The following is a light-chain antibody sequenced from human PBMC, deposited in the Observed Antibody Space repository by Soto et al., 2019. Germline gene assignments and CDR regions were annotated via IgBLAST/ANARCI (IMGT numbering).Light chain of an antibody. CDR3: QQYAYPPWT. CDR2: GAS. J-gene: IGKJ1*01. CDR1: QSVTSTY. V-gene: IGKV3-20*01. Sequence: DTVLTQSPGTLSLSPGERATLSCRASQSVTSTYLAWYQHRPGQAPRLLIYGASTRATGIPDRFSGSGSGTDFTLSISRLEPEDCPVYYCQQYAYPPWTFGHGTKVEIK.